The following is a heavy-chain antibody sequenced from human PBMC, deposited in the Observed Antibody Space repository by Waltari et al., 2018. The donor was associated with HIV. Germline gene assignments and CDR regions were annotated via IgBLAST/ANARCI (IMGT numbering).Heavy chain of an antibody. CDR2: SNGGTTGT. D-gene: IGHD3-22*01. CDR1: GFIFSSYD. V-gene: IGHV3-23*01. J-gene: IGHJ4*02. Sequence: EVQLLESGGDLQQPRGSLRLSCAASGFIFSSYDMSWVRQAPGRVLEWVSSSNGGTTGTFYAYSVKGRFTISRDSSKNTLYLQMNSLRAEDMAVYYCAKDRSYDSSGYFDYWGEGTLVTVSS. CDR3: AKDRSYDSSGYFDY.